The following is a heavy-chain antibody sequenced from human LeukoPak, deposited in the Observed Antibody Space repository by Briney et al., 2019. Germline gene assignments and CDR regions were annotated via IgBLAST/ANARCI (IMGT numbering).Heavy chain of an antibody. CDR3: ARDPWGPAANYMDV. J-gene: IGHJ6*03. Sequence: GGSLRLSCAASGFTFSSYSMNWVRQAPGKGLEGVSYISSSSSTIYYADSVKGRFTISRDNAKNSLYLQMNSLRAADTAVYYCARDPWGPAANYMDVWGKGTTVTVSS. CDR1: GFTFSSYS. D-gene: IGHD2-2*01. V-gene: IGHV3-48*01. CDR2: ISSSSSTI.